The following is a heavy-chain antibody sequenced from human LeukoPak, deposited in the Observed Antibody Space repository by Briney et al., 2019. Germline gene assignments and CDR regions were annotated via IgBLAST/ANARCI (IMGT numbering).Heavy chain of an antibody. V-gene: IGHV4-59*01. J-gene: IGHJ3*02. CDR1: GGSISSYY. Sequence: SETLSLTCTVSGGSISSYYWSWIRQPPGKGLGWIGYIYYSGSTNYNPSLKSRVTISVDTSKNQFSLKLSSVTAADTAVYYCARAGVVGATLAFDIWGQGTMVTVSS. CDR3: ARAGVVGATLAFDI. D-gene: IGHD1-26*01. CDR2: IYYSGST.